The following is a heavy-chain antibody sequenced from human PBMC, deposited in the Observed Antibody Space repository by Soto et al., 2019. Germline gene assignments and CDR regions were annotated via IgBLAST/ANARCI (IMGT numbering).Heavy chain of an antibody. CDR2: VSPYNGNT. Sequence: QVQLVQSGAEVKKPGASVRVSCKASGYTFTNYGISWVRQAPGQGLEWMGWVSPYNGNTDHAQNFQGRVTMTTDTSTNTAYMELGSLRSDDTALYYCARCYCSLGSCYTCWHFDLWGRGTLVTVSS. CDR3: ARCYCSLGSCYTCWHFDL. V-gene: IGHV1-18*04. D-gene: IGHD2-15*01. J-gene: IGHJ2*01. CDR1: GYTFTNYG.